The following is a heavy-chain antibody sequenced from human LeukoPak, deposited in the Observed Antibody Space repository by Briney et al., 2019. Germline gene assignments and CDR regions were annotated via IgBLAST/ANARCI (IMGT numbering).Heavy chain of an antibody. V-gene: IGHV3-23*01. CDR1: GFIFSTYA. CDR3: TRDSSYGDYSTAFDY. J-gene: IGHJ4*02. D-gene: IGHD4-17*01. Sequence: GGSLRLSCAASGFIFSTYAMTWVRQAPGKGLEWVSSSGSTIDYSDSVKGRFTISRDNSKNTLYLQLNSLSAEDTAVYYCTRDSSYGDYSTAFDYWSQGALVTVSS. CDR2: SGSTI.